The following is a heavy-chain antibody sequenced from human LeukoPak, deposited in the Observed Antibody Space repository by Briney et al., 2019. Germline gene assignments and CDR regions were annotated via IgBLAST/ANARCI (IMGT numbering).Heavy chain of an antibody. CDR2: IYSGGST. CDR1: GFTVSSNY. D-gene: IGHD4-17*01. CDR3: ARVDYGDPYYYYGMDV. J-gene: IGHJ6*02. Sequence: GGSLRLSCAASGFTVSSNYMSWVRQAPGKGLEWVSVIYSGGSTYCADSVKGRFTISRDNSKNTLYLQMNSLRAEDTAVYYCARVDYGDPYYYYGMDVWAKGPRSPSP. V-gene: IGHV3-66*01.